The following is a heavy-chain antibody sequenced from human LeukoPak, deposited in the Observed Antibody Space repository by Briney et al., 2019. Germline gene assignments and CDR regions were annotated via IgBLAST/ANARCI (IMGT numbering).Heavy chain of an antibody. D-gene: IGHD3-10*01. V-gene: IGHV4-39*07. Sequence: SETLSLTCTVSGRSISSRSYYWGWIRQPRGRGLEWIGRIYYSGSTYYNPSLKSRVTISVDTSKNQFSLKLSSVTAADTAVYYCARVRVVRGVIILRVDYWGQGTLVTVSS. J-gene: IGHJ4*02. CDR2: IYYSGST. CDR1: GRSISSRSYY. CDR3: ARVRVVRGVIILRVDY.